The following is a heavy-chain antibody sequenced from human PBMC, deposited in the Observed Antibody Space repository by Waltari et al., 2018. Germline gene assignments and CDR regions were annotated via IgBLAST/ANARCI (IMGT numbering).Heavy chain of an antibody. D-gene: IGHD2-15*01. CDR3: ARDSAPGGKSLYFDC. J-gene: IGHJ4*02. Sequence: EEPLAESGGGLVQPGGSLRLSCGGSGFTLSTYEMNWVRQAPGKGVELHSAITRNGDTIYYADSMKGRFTISRDNVKNSLFLQVNSLTAEDSAVYYCARDSAPGGKSLYFDCWGQGTLVTVYS. V-gene: IGHV3-48*03. CDR1: GFTLSTYE. CDR2: ITRNGDTI.